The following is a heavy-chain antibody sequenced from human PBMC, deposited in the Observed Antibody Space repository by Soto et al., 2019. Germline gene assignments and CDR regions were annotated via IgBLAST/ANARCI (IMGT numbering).Heavy chain of an antibody. CDR3: AKGGGYNLVFDY. CDR2: ISYDGSNK. Sequence: LRLSCAASGFTFSSYGMHWVRQAPGKGLEWVAVISYDGSNKYYADSVKGRFTISRDNSKNTLYLQMNSLRAEDTAVYYCAKGGGYNLVFDYWGQGTLVTVSS. J-gene: IGHJ4*02. V-gene: IGHV3-30*18. D-gene: IGHD5-12*01. CDR1: GFTFSSYG.